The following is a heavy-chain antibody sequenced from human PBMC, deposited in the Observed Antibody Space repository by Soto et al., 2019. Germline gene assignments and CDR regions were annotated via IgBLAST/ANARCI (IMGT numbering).Heavy chain of an antibody. CDR2: IWYDGSNK. Sequence: GGSLRLSCAASGFTFSSYGMHWVRQAPGKGLEWVAVIWYDGSNKYYADSVKGRFTISRDNSKNTLYLQMNSLRAEDTAVYYCAREGPGAGIAARPGGYYMDVWGKGTTVTVSS. CDR1: GFTFSSYG. J-gene: IGHJ6*03. CDR3: AREGPGAGIAARPGGYYMDV. V-gene: IGHV3-33*01. D-gene: IGHD6-6*01.